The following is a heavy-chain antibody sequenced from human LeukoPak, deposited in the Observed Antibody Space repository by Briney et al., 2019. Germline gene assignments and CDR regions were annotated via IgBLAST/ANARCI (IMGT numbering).Heavy chain of an antibody. V-gene: IGHV1-18*01. Sequence: GASVKVSCKASGYTFTSYGISWVRQAPGQGLEWMGWISAYNGNTNYAQKLQGRVTMTTDTSTSTAYVELRSLRSDDTAVYYCASTITSYYYYYMDVWGKGTTVTVSS. CDR1: GYTFTSYG. CDR3: ASTITSYYYYYMDV. J-gene: IGHJ6*03. CDR2: ISAYNGNT. D-gene: IGHD5-24*01.